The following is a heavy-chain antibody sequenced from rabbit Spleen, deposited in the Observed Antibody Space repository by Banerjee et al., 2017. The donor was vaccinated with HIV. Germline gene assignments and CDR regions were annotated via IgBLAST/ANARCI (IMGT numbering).Heavy chain of an antibody. CDR1: GFSFSSSYY. CDR2: IAAGSGRFT. V-gene: IGHV1S45*01. J-gene: IGHJ6*01. CDR3: ARDTGSSFSSYGMDL. D-gene: IGHD8-1*01. Sequence: QEQLVESGGGLVQPEGSLTLTCTASGFSFSSSYYMCWVRQAPGRGLEWIACIAAGSGRFTYYASWAKGRFTISKTSSTTVTLQMTSLTAADTATYFCARDTGSSFSSYGMDLWGQGTLVTVS.